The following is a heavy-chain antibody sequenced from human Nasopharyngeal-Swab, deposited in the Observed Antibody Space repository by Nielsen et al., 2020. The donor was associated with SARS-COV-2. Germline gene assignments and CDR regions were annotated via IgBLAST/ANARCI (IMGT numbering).Heavy chain of an antibody. CDR1: GFSLTTDAVG. CDR3: ARCNWNYGGYYFDY. CDR2: VYWDDDK. Sequence: SGPTLVKPTQTLTLTCTFSGFSLTTDAVGVGWIRQPPGKALEWLALVYWDDDKRYSPSLKNRLTITKDTSKSQVVLTVTNVDPVDTATYYCARCNWNYGGYYFDYWGQGAPVTVSS. J-gene: IGHJ4*02. D-gene: IGHD1-7*01. V-gene: IGHV2-5*02.